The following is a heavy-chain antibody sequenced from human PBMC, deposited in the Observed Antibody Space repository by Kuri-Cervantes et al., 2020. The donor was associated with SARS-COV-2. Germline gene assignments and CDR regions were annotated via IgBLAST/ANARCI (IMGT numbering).Heavy chain of an antibody. V-gene: IGHV3-30*02. CDR1: GFTFSSYS. CDR2: PRYDGSTE. J-gene: IGHJ4*02. D-gene: IGHD1-14*01. Sequence: GESLKISCAASGFTFSSYSMNWVRQAPGQGLEWVAFPRYDGSTEFCADSVKGRFTISRDNSKNTLYLQMNSLRAEDTAVYYCARDGSTNARGIFDYWGQGTLVTVSS. CDR3: ARDGSTNARGIFDY.